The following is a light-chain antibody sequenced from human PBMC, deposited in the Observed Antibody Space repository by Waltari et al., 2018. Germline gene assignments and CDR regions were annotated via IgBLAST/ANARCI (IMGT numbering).Light chain of an antibody. J-gene: IGKJ2*01. V-gene: IGKV1-5*03. CDR1: QSIDSW. CDR2: KAS. Sequence: EIQMTKSPSILSTSVGDRVSITCRPSQSIDSWLVWYQQKPGKAPKLLIYKASSLESGVPSRFSGSGSGTEFTLTISSLQPDDSATYYCQQYKSYPFTFGQGTKLEIK. CDR3: QQYKSYPFT.